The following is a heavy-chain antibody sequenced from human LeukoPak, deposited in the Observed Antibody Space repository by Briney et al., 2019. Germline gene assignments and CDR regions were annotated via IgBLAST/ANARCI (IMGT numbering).Heavy chain of an antibody. CDR1: GYTLTELS. V-gene: IGHV1-24*01. Sequence: ASVKVSCKVSGYTLTELSMHWVRQAPGKGLEWIGGFDPEDGETIYAQKFQGRVTMTEDTSTDTAYMELSSLRSEDTAVYYCAPIAAAGTNNWFDPWGQGTLVTVSS. CDR3: APIAAAGTNNWFDP. J-gene: IGHJ5*02. CDR2: FDPEDGET. D-gene: IGHD6-13*01.